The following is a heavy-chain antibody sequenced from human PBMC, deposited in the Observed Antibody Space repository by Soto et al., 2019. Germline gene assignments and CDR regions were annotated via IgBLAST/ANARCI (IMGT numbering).Heavy chain of an antibody. D-gene: IGHD3-16*01. V-gene: IGHV1-18*01. J-gene: IGHJ6*02. Sequence: GASVKVSCKASGYTFTSYGISWVRQAPGQGLEWMGWISAYNGNTNYAQKLQGRVTMTTDTSTSTAYMGLRSLRSDDTAVYYCASRSNYVWFLPDYYYGMDVWGQGTTVTVSS. CDR2: ISAYNGNT. CDR3: ASRSNYVWFLPDYYYGMDV. CDR1: GYTFTSYG.